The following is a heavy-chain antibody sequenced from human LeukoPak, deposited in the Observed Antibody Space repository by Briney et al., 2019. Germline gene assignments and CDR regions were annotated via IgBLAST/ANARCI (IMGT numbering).Heavy chain of an antibody. CDR1: GFTFSSHW. Sequence: PGGSLRLSCGASGFTFSSHWMSWVRQAPGKGLEWVANIKKDGSEKYYVDSVKGRFTISRDNAKNSLYLQMNSLRTEDTAFYYCAKGTGKSTLNWLDPWGQGTLVTVSS. CDR2: IKKDGSEK. J-gene: IGHJ5*02. V-gene: IGHV3-7*03. CDR3: AKGTGKSTLNWLDP. D-gene: IGHD1-14*01.